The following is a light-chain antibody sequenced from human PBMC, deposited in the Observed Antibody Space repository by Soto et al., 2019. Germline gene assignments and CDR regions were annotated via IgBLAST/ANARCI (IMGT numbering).Light chain of an antibody. CDR1: SRDVGSHNY. CDR2: EVS. Sequence: QSALTQPPSASGSLGQSVTISCTGTSRDVGSHNYVSWYQHHPGKAPKLIIYEVSKRPSGVPDRFSGSKSANTASLTVSGLQAEDEAFYYCSSTAGNNNLVFGGGTKLTVL. V-gene: IGLV2-8*01. J-gene: IGLJ3*02. CDR3: SSTAGNNNLV.